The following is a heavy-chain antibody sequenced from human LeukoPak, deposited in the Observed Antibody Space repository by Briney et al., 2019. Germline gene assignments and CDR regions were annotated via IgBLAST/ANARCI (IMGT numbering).Heavy chain of an antibody. D-gene: IGHD2-15*01. Sequence: ASVKVSCKASGYTFTSHGISWVRQAPGQGLEWMGWNSAYNGNTNYAQKFQGRITMTTDTSTGTAYMELRSLRSDDTAVYYCARHPREYCSGGSCYRFDYWGQGTLVTVSS. CDR2: NSAYNGNT. J-gene: IGHJ4*02. CDR3: ARHPREYCSGGSCYRFDY. CDR1: GYTFTSHG. V-gene: IGHV1-18*01.